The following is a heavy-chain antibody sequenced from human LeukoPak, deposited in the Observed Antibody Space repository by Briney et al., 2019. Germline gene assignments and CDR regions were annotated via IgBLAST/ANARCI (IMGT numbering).Heavy chain of an antibody. J-gene: IGHJ4*02. CDR2: IWYDGSNQ. Sequence: GGSLRLSCAASGFTFSSYGMHWVRQAPGKGLEWVAVIWYDGSNQYYADSVKGRFTISRDNSKNTLYLQMNSLRVEDTAVYYCARGVKYSSSWFHYFDYWGQGTLATVSS. CDR3: ARGVKYSSSWFHYFDY. D-gene: IGHD6-13*01. CDR1: GFTFSSYG. V-gene: IGHV3-33*01.